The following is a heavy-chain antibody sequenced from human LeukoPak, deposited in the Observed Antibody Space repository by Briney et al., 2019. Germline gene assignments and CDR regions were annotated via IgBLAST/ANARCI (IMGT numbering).Heavy chain of an antibody. CDR3: ASRSTRINAFGI. CDR1: GFTFSSYA. V-gene: IGHV3-23*01. D-gene: IGHD3-22*01. Sequence: GGSLRLSCAASGFTFSSYAMSWVRQAPGKGLEWVSAISGSGGSTYYADSVKGRFTISRDNSKNTLYLQMNSLRAEDTAVYYCASRSTRINAFGIWGQGTTVTVSS. J-gene: IGHJ3*02. CDR2: ISGSGGST.